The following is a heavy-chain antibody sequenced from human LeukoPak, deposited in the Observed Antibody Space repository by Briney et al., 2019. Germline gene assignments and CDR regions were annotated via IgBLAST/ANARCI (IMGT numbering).Heavy chain of an antibody. J-gene: IGHJ4*02. CDR3: ARHQRGIAVAGIAD. CDR2: INHSGST. CDR1: GESFSGYY. Sequence: SETLSLTCAVYGESFSGYYWSWIRQPPGRGLEWIGEINHSGSTSYSASLKSRVTISVDTSKNQFSLKLSSVTAADTAVYYCARHQRGIAVAGIADWGQGTLVTVSS. D-gene: IGHD6-19*01. V-gene: IGHV4-34*01.